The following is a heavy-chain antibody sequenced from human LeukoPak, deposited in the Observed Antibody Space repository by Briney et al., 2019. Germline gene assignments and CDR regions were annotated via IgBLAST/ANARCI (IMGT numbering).Heavy chain of an antibody. CDR1: GGSISSGSYY. J-gene: IGHJ4*02. CDR3: ARSTGYYDSSKGY. V-gene: IGHV4-61*02. D-gene: IGHD3-22*01. Sequence: SQTLSLTCTVSGGSISSGSYYWGWIRQPAGKGLEWIWRMYTSGNTNYNPSLKSRVTISVETSKNQSSLKLSSVTAADTAVYYCARSTGYYDSSKGYWGQGTLVTVSS. CDR2: MYTSGNT.